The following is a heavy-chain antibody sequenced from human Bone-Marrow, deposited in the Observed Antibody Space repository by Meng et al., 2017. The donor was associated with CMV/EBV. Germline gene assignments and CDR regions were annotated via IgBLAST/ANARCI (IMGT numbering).Heavy chain of an antibody. Sequence: GESLKISCAASGFSFSGYGMYWVRQAPGKGLEWVANIKQDGSEKYYVDSVKGRFTISRDNAKNSLYLQMNSLRAEDTAVYYCAKERVHYDFWSGHYYFDYWGQGTLVTVSS. D-gene: IGHD3-3*01. CDR1: GFSFSGYG. CDR3: AKERVHYDFWSGHYYFDY. V-gene: IGHV3-7*04. J-gene: IGHJ4*02. CDR2: IKQDGSEK.